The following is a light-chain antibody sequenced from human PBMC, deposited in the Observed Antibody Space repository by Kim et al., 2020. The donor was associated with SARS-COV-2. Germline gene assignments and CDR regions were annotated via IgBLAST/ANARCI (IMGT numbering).Light chain of an antibody. CDR3: QQRSDWPPT. J-gene: IGKJ1*01. CDR2: DTS. CDR1: ESVRSY. Sequence: LSPGARATLSCRASESVRSYLAWYQHKPGLAPRLLIYDTSNRATGIPARFSGSGSGTDFTLTISSLEPEDFALYYCQQRSDWPPTFGQGTKVDIK. V-gene: IGKV3-11*01.